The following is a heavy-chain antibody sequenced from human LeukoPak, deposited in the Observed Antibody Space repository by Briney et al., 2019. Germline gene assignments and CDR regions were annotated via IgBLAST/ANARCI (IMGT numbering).Heavy chain of an antibody. CDR3: ARDGGYDFWSGYCDY. J-gene: IGHJ4*02. D-gene: IGHD3-3*01. CDR2: ISSSSSYI. Sequence: GGSLRLSCAASGFTFSIYSMNWVRQAPGKGLEWVSSISSSSSYIYYADSVKGRFTISRDNAKNSLYLQMNSLRAEDTAVYYCARDGGYDFWSGYCDYWGQGTLVTVSS. CDR1: GFTFSIYS. V-gene: IGHV3-21*01.